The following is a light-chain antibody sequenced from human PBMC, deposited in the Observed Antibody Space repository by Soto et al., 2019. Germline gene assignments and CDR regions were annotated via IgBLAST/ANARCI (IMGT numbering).Light chain of an antibody. CDR1: SSDVGGYNY. Sequence: QSALTQSASVSGSPGQSITISCTGTSSDVGGYNYVSWYQQHPGKAPKLMIHDVSNRPSGVSNRFSGSKSGNTASLTISGLQAEDEADYYCSSYTSSSTRLFGGGTKLTVL. CDR3: SSYTSSSTRL. J-gene: IGLJ2*01. CDR2: DVS. V-gene: IGLV2-14*03.